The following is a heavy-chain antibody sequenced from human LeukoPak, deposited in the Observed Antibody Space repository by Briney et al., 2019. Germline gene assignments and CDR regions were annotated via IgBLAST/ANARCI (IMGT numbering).Heavy chain of an antibody. CDR3: AREISFSGYSGYDGGIYYFDY. J-gene: IGHJ4*02. CDR2: INHSGST. V-gene: IGHV4-34*01. D-gene: IGHD5-12*01. CDR1: GGSFSGYY. Sequence: SETLSLTCAVYGGSFSGYYWSWIRQPPGKGLEWIGEINHSGSTNYNPSLKSRVTISVDTSKNQFSLKLRSVTAADTAAYYCAREISFSGYSGYDGGIYYFDYWGQGTLVTVSS.